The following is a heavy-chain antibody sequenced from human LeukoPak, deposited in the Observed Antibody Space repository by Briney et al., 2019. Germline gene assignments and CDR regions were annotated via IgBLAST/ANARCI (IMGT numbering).Heavy chain of an antibody. CDR1: GYTFTSYG. V-gene: IGHV1-18*01. CDR3: ARVYSSWYFEYYYYMDV. J-gene: IGHJ6*03. CDR2: ISAYNGNT. D-gene: IGHD6-13*01. Sequence: ASVKVSCKASGYTFTSYGISWVRQAPGQGLEWMGGISAYNGNTNYAQKLQGRVTMTTDTSTSTAYMELRSLRSDVTAVYYCARVYSSWYFEYYYYMDVWGKGTTVTVSS.